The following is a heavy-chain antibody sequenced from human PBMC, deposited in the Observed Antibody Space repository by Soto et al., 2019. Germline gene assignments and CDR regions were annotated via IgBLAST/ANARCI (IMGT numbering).Heavy chain of an antibody. D-gene: IGHD1-26*01. V-gene: IGHV1-69*01. CDR1: GGTFSSYS. CDR3: ARDGGRHSGGIDY. J-gene: IGHJ4*02. Sequence: QVQLVQSGAEVKKPGSSVKVSCKASGGTFSSYSINWVRQALGQGLEWMGESIPIFGTANYAQKFQGRVTITADESTSTAYMELSSLRSEDTAVYYCARDGGRHSGGIDYWGQGTLVTVSS. CDR2: SIPIFGTA.